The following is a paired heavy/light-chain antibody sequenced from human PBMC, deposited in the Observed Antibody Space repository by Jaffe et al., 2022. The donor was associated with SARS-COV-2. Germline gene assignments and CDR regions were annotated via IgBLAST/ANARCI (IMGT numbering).Heavy chain of an antibody. V-gene: IGHV3-64*01. Sequence: EVQLVESGGGLVQPGGSLRLSCAASGFTFGNYPMHWVRQAPGKGLEYISSILGDGSHTSYATSVKGRFTISRDNSKNTLYLQMGSLRVEDMAVYYCARDLSTGFAFDVWGPGTQVTVS. J-gene: IGHJ3*01. CDR3: ARDLSTGFAFDV. CDR1: GFTFGNYP. CDR2: ILGDGSHT.
Light chain of an antibody. J-gene: IGLJ1*01. CDR2: HVS. V-gene: IGLV2-14*01. CDR3: NSYSATSVQYV. CDR1: SSDVGAYNF. Sequence: QSALTQPASVSGSPGQSITISCTGTSSDVGAYNFVSWYQQYPGKAPKLVIFHVSNRPSGVSHRFSGSKSGNTASLTISGLQAEDEAHYYCNSYSATSVQYVFGTGTKVTVL.